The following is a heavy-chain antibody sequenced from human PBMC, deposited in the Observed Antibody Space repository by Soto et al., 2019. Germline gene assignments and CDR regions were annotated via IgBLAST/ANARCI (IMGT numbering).Heavy chain of an antibody. J-gene: IGHJ6*02. CDR3: APDLGDTDLSGYYYPHYGLHV. V-gene: IGHV3-23*01. CDR2: ISGSGGTT. CDR1: GFTLSSCA. D-gene: IGHD3-22*01. Sequence: SGGSLRLSCAASGFTLSSCAMNWVRQAPGKGLEWVSGISGSGGTTYYADSVKGRFSISRDTSRKTLYLQMNSLRAEDTAVYFFAPDLGDTDLSGYYYPHYGLHVWRQGTTLTVSS.